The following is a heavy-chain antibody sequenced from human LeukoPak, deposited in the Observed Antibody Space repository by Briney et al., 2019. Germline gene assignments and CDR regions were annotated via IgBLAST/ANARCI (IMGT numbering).Heavy chain of an antibody. CDR2: INHSGST. CDR3: ARGLDFWSGYHFDY. J-gene: IGHJ4*02. V-gene: IGHV4-34*01. Sequence: SETLSLTCAVYGGSFSGYYWSWIRQPPGKGLEWIGEINHSGSTNYNPSLKSRVTISVDTSKNQFSLKLSSVTAADTAVYYCARGLDFWSGYHFDYWGQGTLVTVYS. CDR1: GGSFSGYY. D-gene: IGHD3-3*01.